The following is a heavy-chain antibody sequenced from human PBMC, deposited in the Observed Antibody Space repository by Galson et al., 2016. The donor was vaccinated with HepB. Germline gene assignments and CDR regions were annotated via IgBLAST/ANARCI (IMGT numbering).Heavy chain of an antibody. J-gene: IGHJ4*02. CDR3: ARGGFKEYYDSSGYYLDY. CDR2: IWYDGSNK. Sequence: SLRLSCAASGFTFSSYGMHWVRQAPGKGLEWVAVIWYDGSNKYYADSVKGRFTISRDNSKNTVYLQMNSLSAEDTAVYYCARGGFKEYYDSSGYYLDYWGQGTLVTVSS. V-gene: IGHV3-33*01. CDR1: GFTFSSYG. D-gene: IGHD3-22*01.